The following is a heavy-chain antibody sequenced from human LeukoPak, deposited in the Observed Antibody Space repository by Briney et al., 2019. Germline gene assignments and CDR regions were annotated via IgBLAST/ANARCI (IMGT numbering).Heavy chain of an antibody. CDR3: ARETPSMMSLLLNYYYGMDV. CDR2: ISYDRSNK. CDR1: GFTFSSYA. Sequence: GGSLRLSCAASGFTFSSYAMHWVRQAPGKGLEWVAVISYDRSNKYYADSVKGRFTISRDNSKNTLYLQMNSLRAEDTAVYYCARETPSMMSLLLNYYYGMDVWGQGTTVTVSS. J-gene: IGHJ6*02. D-gene: IGHD3-22*01. V-gene: IGHV3-30-3*01.